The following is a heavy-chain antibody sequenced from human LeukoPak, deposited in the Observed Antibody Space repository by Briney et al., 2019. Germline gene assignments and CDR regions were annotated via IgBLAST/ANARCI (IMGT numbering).Heavy chain of an antibody. D-gene: IGHD2-21*02. CDR3: ARGALTVNFGY. Sequence: GGSLRLSCAASGFTFTTYTMHWVRQAPAKGLEWVAVISYDGSNRFYADSVKGRFTISRDNSKNTLYLQMNSLRADDTAVYSCARGALTVNFGYWGQGTLVTVSS. CDR2: ISYDGSNR. J-gene: IGHJ4*02. V-gene: IGHV3-30-3*01. CDR1: GFTFTTYT.